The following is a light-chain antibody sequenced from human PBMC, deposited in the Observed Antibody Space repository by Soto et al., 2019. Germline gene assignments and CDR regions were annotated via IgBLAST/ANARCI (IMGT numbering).Light chain of an antibody. CDR3: QQSYNYPWT. V-gene: IGKV1-39*01. Sequence: IQMTQTPTSLSASVGDTVTITCRASGLMSIYLNWYQQKPGQAPTLLIHAASTLQSGVPSRFRGHGSGTDFTLTIASLQPEDLATYYCQQSYNYPWTFGQGTKVE. J-gene: IGKJ1*01. CDR1: GLMSIY. CDR2: AAS.